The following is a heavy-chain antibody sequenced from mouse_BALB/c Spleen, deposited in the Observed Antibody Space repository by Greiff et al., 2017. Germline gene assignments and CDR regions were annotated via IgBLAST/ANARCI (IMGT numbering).Heavy chain of an antibody. D-gene: IGHD2-3*01. J-gene: IGHJ1*01. V-gene: IGHV1-4*01. CDR3: AREGYYASYFDV. CDR1: GYTFTSYT. Sequence: VQLQQSGAELARPGASVKMSCKASGYTFTSYTMHWVKQRPGQGLEWIGYINPSSGYTNYNQKFKDKATLTADKSSSTAYMQLSSLTSEDSAVYYCAREGYYASYFDVWGAGTTVTVSS. CDR2: INPSSGYT.